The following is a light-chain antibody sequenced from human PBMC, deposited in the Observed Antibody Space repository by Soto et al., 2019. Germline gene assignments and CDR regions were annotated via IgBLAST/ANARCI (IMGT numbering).Light chain of an antibody. J-gene: IGKJ4*01. Sequence: EIVLTQSPGTLSLSPGERATLSCRASQSGSSNYLAWYQQKPGQAPRLLIYGASSRATGIPDRFSGSGSGTDFTLTISRLEPEDFAVDYCQQYGGSPRITFGGGTKVEIK. V-gene: IGKV3-20*01. CDR2: GAS. CDR3: QQYGGSPRIT. CDR1: QSGSSNY.